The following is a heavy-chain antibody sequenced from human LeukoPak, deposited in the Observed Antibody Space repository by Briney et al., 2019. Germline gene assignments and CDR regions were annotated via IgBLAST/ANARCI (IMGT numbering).Heavy chain of an antibody. CDR2: IYWNDDK. D-gene: IGHD3-3*01. V-gene: IGHV2-5*01. J-gene: IGHJ4*02. Sequence: SGPTLVNPTQTLTLTCTFSGFSLRTSGVGVGWIRQPPGKALEWLALIYWNDDKLYSPSLKSRLTITKDTSKNQVVLTMTNMDPVDTATYYCAHAEGSYYDFWSGLDHFDYWGQGTLVTVSS. CDR3: AHAEGSYYDFWSGLDHFDY. CDR1: GFSLRTSGVG.